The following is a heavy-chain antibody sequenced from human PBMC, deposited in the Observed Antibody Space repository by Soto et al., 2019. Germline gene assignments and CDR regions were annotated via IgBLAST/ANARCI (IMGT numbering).Heavy chain of an antibody. V-gene: IGHV3-33*03. J-gene: IGHJ4*02. CDR2: LWYDGNRK. CDR1: GFTFHNFA. CDR3: AKENTPPYFDS. D-gene: IGHD2-15*01. Sequence: GGSLRLSCAASGFTFHNFALNWVRQAPGKGPEWVSHLWYDGNRKNYADSVKGRFTVSRDSSKNTIYLHMDSLRVEDTAVYYCAKENTPPYFDSWGQGALVTVSS.